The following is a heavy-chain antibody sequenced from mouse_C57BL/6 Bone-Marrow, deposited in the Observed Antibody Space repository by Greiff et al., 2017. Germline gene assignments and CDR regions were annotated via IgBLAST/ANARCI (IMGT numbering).Heavy chain of an antibody. J-gene: IGHJ4*01. CDR3: ARHEGGYDYDRGGVYAMDY. CDR1: GYTFTEYT. CDR2: FYPGSGSI. D-gene: IGHD2-4*01. V-gene: IGHV1-62-2*01. Sequence: QVQLQQSGAELVKPGASVKLSCKASGYTFTEYTIHWVKQRSGQGLEWIGWFYPGSGSIKYNEKFKDKATLTADKSSSTVYMELSRLTSEDSAVYFCARHEGGYDYDRGGVYAMDYWGQGTSVTVSS.